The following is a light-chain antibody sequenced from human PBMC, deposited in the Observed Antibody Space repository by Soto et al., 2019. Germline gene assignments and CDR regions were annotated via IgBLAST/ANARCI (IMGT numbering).Light chain of an antibody. CDR2: GAS. CDR3: QKYFFWPPPP. V-gene: IGKV3D-15*01. CDR1: QSVNIF. Sequence: EIVMTQSPATLSVSPVERATLSCRASQSVNIFLAWYPQKPGQAPRLLIFGASYTATGIPARFSVSGSGTEFNLSNSSLQSGDFGVYYCQKYFFWPPPPFGGGTKVDI. J-gene: IGKJ4*01.